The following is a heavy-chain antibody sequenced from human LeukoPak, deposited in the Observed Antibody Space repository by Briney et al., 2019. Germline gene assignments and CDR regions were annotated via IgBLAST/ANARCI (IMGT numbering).Heavy chain of an antibody. Sequence: GVSLRLSCAASVNYWMHWVRQAPGKGLVWVSHITSDGSWTSYADSVKGRFTISKDNAKNTVYLQMNNLRAEDTAVYYCVSFYETYWGRGTLVTVSS. J-gene: IGHJ4*02. CDR2: ITSDGSWT. D-gene: IGHD2-2*01. CDR1: VNYW. CDR3: VSFYETY. V-gene: IGHV3-74*01.